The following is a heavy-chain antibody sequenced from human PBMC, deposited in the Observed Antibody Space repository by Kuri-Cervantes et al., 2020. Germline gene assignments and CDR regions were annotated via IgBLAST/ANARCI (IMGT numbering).Heavy chain of an antibody. CDR3: ARDRRGYDSEYFQH. CDR1: GFTFSSYF. CDR2: IKEDGSDK. V-gene: IGHV3-7*01. Sequence: GESLKISCVASGFTFSSYFMSWVRQAPGQGLEWVANIKEDGSDKYYVDSVKGRFTISRDNAKNSLYLQMNSLRDEDTAVYYCARDRRGYDSEYFQHWGQGTLVTVSS. D-gene: IGHD5-12*01. J-gene: IGHJ1*01.